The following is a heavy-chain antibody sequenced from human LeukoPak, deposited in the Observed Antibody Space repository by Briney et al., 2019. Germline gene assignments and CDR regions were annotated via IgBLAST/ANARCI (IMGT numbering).Heavy chain of an antibody. J-gene: IGHJ4*02. D-gene: IGHD1-26*01. Sequence: GGSLRLSCAASGFTFSNYAMSWVRQAPGKGLEWVSIIGYRGGSIYYAYSVQGRFTISRDNSKNTLYLQMNSLRAEDTAVYYCAKSGGATTQVHFDYWGQGTLVTVSS. CDR3: AKSGGATTQVHFDY. CDR2: IGYRGGSI. V-gene: IGHV3-23*01. CDR1: GFTFSNYA.